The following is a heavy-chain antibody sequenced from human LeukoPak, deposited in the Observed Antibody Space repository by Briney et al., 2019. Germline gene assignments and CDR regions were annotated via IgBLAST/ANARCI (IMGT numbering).Heavy chain of an antibody. CDR1: GYTFTSYY. CDR2: ISAYNGNT. CDR3: ARYMVRGVIDYYYMDV. Sequence: GASVKVSCKASGYTFTSYYMHWVRQAPGQGLEWMGWISAYNGNTNYAQKLQGRVTMTTDTSTSTAYMELRSLRSDDTAVYYCARYMVRGVIDYYYMDVWGKGTTVTISS. V-gene: IGHV1-18*04. D-gene: IGHD3-10*01. J-gene: IGHJ6*03.